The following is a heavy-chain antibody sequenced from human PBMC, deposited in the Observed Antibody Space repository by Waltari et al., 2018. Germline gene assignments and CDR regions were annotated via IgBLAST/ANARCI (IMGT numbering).Heavy chain of an antibody. J-gene: IGHJ4*02. CDR1: GYTFTGYY. Sequence: QVQLVQSGAEVKKPGASVKVSCKASGYTFTGYYMHWVRQAPGQGLEWMGRINPNGGGTNYAQKFQGRVTMTRDTSISTAYMELSRLRSDDTAVYYCARGDPEYSSSHFDYWGQGTLVTVSS. CDR3: ARGDPEYSSSHFDY. V-gene: IGHV1-2*06. D-gene: IGHD6-6*01. CDR2: INPNGGGT.